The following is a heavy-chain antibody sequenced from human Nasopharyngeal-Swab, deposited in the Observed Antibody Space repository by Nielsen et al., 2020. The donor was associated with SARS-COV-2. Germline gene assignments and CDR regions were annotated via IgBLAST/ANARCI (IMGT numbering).Heavy chain of an antibody. D-gene: IGHD3-10*01. CDR2: IPYDGSNK. CDR3: AKDLWFGELSLFYYYYYGMDV. Sequence: VRQAPGKGLEWVAVIPYDGSNKYYADSVKGRFTISRDNSKNTLYLQMNSLRAEDTAVYYCAKDLWFGELSLFYYYYYGMDVWGQGTTVTVSS. J-gene: IGHJ6*02. V-gene: IGHV3-30*18.